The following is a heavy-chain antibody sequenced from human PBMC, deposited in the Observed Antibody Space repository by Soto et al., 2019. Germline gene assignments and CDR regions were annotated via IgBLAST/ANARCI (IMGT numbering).Heavy chain of an antibody. J-gene: IGHJ4*02. V-gene: IGHV5-51*01. CDR1: GYSFTSYW. Sequence: GESLKISCKGSGYSFTSYWIGWVRQMPGKGLEWMGIIYPGDSDTRYSPSFQGQFTISADKSISTAYLQWSSLKASDTAMYYCARGEPPDPQQPSGYVSSCYYYWGQGTLVTVSS. D-gene: IGHD3-22*01. CDR2: IYPGDSDT. CDR3: ARGEPPDPQQPSGYVSSCYYY.